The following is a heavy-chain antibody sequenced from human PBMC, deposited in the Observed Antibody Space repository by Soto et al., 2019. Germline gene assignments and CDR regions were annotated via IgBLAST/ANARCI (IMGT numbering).Heavy chain of an antibody. CDR2: ISYDGSNK. CDR1: GFTFSSYA. Sequence: QVQLVESGGGVVQPGRSLRLSCAASGFTFSSYAMHWVRQAPGKGLEWVAVISYDGSNKYYADSVKGRFTISRDNSKNTLDLPMNSLRAGDTAVYYGARDRYSSSSRGMAVWGQGTTVTVSS. D-gene: IGHD6-6*01. CDR3: ARDRYSSSSRGMAV. J-gene: IGHJ6*02. V-gene: IGHV3-30-3*01.